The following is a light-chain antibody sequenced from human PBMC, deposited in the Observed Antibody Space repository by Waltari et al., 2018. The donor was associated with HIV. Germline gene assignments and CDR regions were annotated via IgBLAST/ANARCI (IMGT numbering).Light chain of an antibody. J-gene: IGKJ1*01. V-gene: IGKV3-20*01. Sequence: EIVLTQSPGTLSLHPGERATLSCRASQSVSSSYLAWYQQKPGQAPRLLIYGASSRATGIPDRFRGSGSGTDFTLTISRLEPEDFAVYYCQQYGSSPTFGQGTKVEIK. CDR3: QQYGSSPT. CDR2: GAS. CDR1: QSVSSSY.